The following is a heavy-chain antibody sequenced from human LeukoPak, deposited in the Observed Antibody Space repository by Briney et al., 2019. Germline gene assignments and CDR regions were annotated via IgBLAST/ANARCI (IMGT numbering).Heavy chain of an antibody. CDR1: GYTFTGYY. V-gene: IGHV1-2*02. CDR3: ATNILVRDIINWFDT. CDR2: VNPTSGGT. Sequence: ASVKVSCKASGYTFTGYYMHWVRQAPGQGLEWMGWVNPTSGGTNYAQKFQGRVTMTRDTSISTAYMELSSLRYDDTAVYYCATNILVRDIINWFDTWGQGTLVTVSS. D-gene: IGHD3-10*01. J-gene: IGHJ5*02.